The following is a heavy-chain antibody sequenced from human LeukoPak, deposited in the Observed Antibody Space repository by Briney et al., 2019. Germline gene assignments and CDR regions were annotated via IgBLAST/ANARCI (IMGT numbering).Heavy chain of an antibody. J-gene: IGHJ4*02. V-gene: IGHV4-59*05. CDR3: ARDDPSMIAALHY. CDR1: GGSISSYY. Sequence: KPSETLSLTCTVSGGSISSYYWSWIRQPPGKGLEWIGSIYYSGSTNYNPSLKSRVAISVDTSKNQFSLKLSSVTAADTAVFYCARDDPSMIAALHYWGQGTLVTVSS. D-gene: IGHD6-6*01. CDR2: IYYSGST.